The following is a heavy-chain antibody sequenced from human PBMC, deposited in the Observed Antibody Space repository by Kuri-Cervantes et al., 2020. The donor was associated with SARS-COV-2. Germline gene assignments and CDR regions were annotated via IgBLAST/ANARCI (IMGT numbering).Heavy chain of an antibody. Sequence: ESLKISCAVYGGSFSGYYWSWIRQPPGKGLGWIGEINHSGSTNYNPSLKSRVTISVDTSKNQFSLKLSSVTAADTAVYYCARGRIRPFDYWGQGTLVTVSS. CDR3: ARGRIRPFDY. V-gene: IGHV4-34*01. J-gene: IGHJ4*02. CDR1: GGSFSGYY. CDR2: INHSGST.